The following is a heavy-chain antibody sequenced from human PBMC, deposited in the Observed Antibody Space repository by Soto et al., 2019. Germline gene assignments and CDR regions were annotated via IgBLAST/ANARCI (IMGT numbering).Heavy chain of an antibody. V-gene: IGHV3-30*18. CDR2: ISYDGSNK. J-gene: IGHJ4*02. D-gene: IGHD1-26*01. CDR3: AKEGGATYFDY. Sequence: GGSLRLSCAASGFPFSSYGMHWVRQAPGKGLEWVAVISYDGSNKYYADSVKGRFTISRDNSKNTLYLQMNSLRAEDTAVYYCAKEGGATYFDYWGQGTLVTVSS. CDR1: GFPFSSYG.